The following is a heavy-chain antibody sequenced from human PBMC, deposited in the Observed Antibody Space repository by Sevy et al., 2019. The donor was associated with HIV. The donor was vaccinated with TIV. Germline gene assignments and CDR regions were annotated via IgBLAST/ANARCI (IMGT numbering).Heavy chain of an antibody. V-gene: IGHV1-46*01. CDR3: AGPWRSPSAFDI. CDR1: GYTFTSYY. J-gene: IGHJ3*02. Sequence: ASVKVSCKASGYTFTSYYMHWVRQAPGQGLEWMGIINPSGGSTSYEQKFQGRVTMTSDTSTSTVYMELSSRRSEDTAVYYCAGPWRSPSAFDIWGQGTMVTVSS. D-gene: IGHD1-1*01. CDR2: INPSGGST.